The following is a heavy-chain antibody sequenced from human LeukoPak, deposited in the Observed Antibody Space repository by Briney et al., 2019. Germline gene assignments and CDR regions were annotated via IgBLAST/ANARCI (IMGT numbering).Heavy chain of an antibody. V-gene: IGHV4-59*01. Sequence: SETLSLTCTVSGGSISSYYWSWIRQPPGKGLEWIGYIYSDGSTNYNPSLKSRVTISVDTSKNQFSLRLNSVTAADTAVYYCARQRSRAEGRAFDIWGQGTMVTVSS. CDR2: IYSDGST. J-gene: IGHJ3*02. D-gene: IGHD3-10*01. CDR1: GGSISSYY. CDR3: ARQRSRAEGRAFDI.